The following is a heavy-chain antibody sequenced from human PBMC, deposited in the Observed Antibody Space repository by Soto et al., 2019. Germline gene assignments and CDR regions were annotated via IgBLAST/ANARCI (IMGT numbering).Heavy chain of an antibody. Sequence: ASVKVSCKASGYTFTGYYMHWVRQAPGQGLEWMGWINPNSGGTNYAQKFQGWVTMTRDTSISTAYMELSRLRSDDTAVYYCARVRCSGGSCYWFDPWGQGTLVTVSS. CDR2: INPNSGGT. V-gene: IGHV1-2*04. J-gene: IGHJ5*02. CDR3: ARVRCSGGSCYWFDP. D-gene: IGHD2-15*01. CDR1: GYTFTGYY.